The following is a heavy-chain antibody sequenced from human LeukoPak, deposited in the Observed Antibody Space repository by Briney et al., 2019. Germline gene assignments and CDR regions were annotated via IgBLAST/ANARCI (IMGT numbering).Heavy chain of an antibody. CDR3: ARALRTGQGDYVHVL. D-gene: IGHD3-10*02. CDR2: IYPGNYDA. CDR1: GYRFTNYW. Sequence: GESLKISWKASGYRFTNYWIGWVRQMPGKGLAHMAIIYPGNYDARYSPSFQGQVTISADRSIDTTDLQWSSLKASDTAMYYCARALRTGQGDYVHVLWGQGTLVTVSS. V-gene: IGHV5-51*01. J-gene: IGHJ4*02.